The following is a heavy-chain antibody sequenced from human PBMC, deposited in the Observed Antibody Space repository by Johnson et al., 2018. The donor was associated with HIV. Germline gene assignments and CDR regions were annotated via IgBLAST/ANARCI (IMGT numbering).Heavy chain of an antibody. CDR3: ARAPYYYDSSGSRGTFDI. J-gene: IGHJ3*02. CDR1: GFTFSTYW. V-gene: IGHV3-7*03. D-gene: IGHD3-22*01. Sequence: VQLVESGGGLAQPGGSLRLSCVASGFTFSTYWMSWVRQAPGKGLAWVPDIKLEGSEKYKVASVKGGFPFSRDNAKTSLYLQMNSLRAEDTAVYYCARAPYYYDSSGSRGTFDIWGQGTRVTVSS. CDR2: IKLEGSEK.